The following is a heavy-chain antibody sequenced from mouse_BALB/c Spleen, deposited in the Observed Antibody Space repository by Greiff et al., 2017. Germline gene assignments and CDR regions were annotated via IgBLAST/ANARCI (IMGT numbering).Heavy chain of an antibody. Sequence: EVQLQESGPGLVKPSQSLSLTCTVTGYSITSDYAWNWIRQFPGNKLEWMGYISYSGSTSYNPSLKSRISITRDTSKNQFFLQLNSVTTEDTATYYCARWGRYYAMDYWGQGTSVTVSS. D-gene: IGHD1-1*01. CDR3: ARWGRYYAMDY. CDR2: ISYSGST. J-gene: IGHJ4*01. V-gene: IGHV3-2*02. CDR1: GYSITSDYA.